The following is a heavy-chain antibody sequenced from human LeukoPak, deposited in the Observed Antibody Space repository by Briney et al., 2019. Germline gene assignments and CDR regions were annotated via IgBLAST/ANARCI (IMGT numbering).Heavy chain of an antibody. V-gene: IGHV1-24*01. J-gene: IGHJ4*02. CDR3: ARLGVTDC. CDR2: FDPEDVGET. CDR1: GDTLTELS. D-gene: IGHD2-21*02. Sequence: GALVKVSCKVAGDTLTELSIHWVRQAPGKGLEWMGGFDPEDVGETIYAQKFQGRVTMTRDTSTNTLYMELSSLRSDDTAVYYCARLGVTDCWGQGTLVTVSS.